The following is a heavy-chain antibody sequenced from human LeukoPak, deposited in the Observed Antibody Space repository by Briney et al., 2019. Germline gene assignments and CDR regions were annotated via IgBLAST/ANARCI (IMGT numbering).Heavy chain of an antibody. CDR2: ISGSGGRT. CDR3: AKPPTTIFGVINYFDY. Sequence: GGSLRLSCAASGFTFSSYAMSWVRQAPGKGPEWVSVISGSGGRTYYADSVKGRFTISRDNSDNTLYLQMDSLRAEDTAVYYCAKPPTTIFGVINYFDYWGQGTLVTVSS. J-gene: IGHJ4*02. V-gene: IGHV3-23*01. CDR1: GFTFSSYA. D-gene: IGHD3-3*01.